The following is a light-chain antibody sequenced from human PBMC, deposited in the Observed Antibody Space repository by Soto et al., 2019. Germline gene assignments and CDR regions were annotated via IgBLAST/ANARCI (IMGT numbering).Light chain of an antibody. V-gene: IGKV3-15*01. Sequence: EIVMTQSRATLSVSPGERATLSCRASQSVSSNLAWYQQKPGQAPRLVIYGASTRATGIPARFSGSGSGTEFTLTISSLQSEDVATYYCQKYNSAPLTFGGGTRVEIK. CDR3: QKYNSAPLT. CDR2: GAS. J-gene: IGKJ4*01. CDR1: QSVSSN.